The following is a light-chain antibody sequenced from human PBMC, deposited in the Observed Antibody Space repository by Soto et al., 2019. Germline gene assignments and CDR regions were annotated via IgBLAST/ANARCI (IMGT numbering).Light chain of an antibody. CDR3: TSYSRSSTYVV. V-gene: IGLV2-14*01. Sequence: QSVLTQPASVSGFPGQSITISCTGTSSDVGDYKYVCWYQQLPGRAPRLMIYEVSNRPSGVSNRFSGSKSGNTASLTISGLLAEDDGDYYCTSYSRSSTYVVFGGGTKLTVL. CDR1: SSDVGDYKY. J-gene: IGLJ2*01. CDR2: EVS.